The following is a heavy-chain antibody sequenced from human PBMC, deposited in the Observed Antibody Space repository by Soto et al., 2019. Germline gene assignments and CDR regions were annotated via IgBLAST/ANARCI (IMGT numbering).Heavy chain of an antibody. CDR2: ISYDGSNK. CDR3: AKGNGDYVVYYYYGMDV. J-gene: IGHJ6*02. V-gene: IGHV3-30*18. Sequence: PGGSLRLSCAASGFTFSSYGMHWVRQAPGKGLEWVAVISYDGSNKYYADSVKGRFTISRDNSKNTLYLQMNSLRAEDTAVYYCAKGNGDYVVYYYYGMDVWGQGTTVTVS. CDR1: GFTFSSYG. D-gene: IGHD4-17*01.